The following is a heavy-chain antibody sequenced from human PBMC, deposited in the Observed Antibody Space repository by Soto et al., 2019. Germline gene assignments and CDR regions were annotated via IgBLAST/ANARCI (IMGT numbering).Heavy chain of an antibody. D-gene: IGHD2-21*02. CDR2: ISHEGGTQ. CDR1: GFTFSDYG. CDR3: ARGGAGVVTAIDS. J-gene: IGHJ4*02. Sequence: GGSLRLSCAASGFTFSDYGIDWIRQAPGKGLEWVAVISHEGGTQYYADSVRGRFTVSRDNSKKTVYLQMSSLRGDDTAVYFCARGGAGVVTAIDSWGQGTLVTVSS. V-gene: IGHV3-33*08.